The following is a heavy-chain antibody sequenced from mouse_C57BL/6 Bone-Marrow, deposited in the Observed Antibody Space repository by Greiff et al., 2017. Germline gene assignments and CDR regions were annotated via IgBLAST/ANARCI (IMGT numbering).Heavy chain of an antibody. V-gene: IGHV1-63*01. J-gene: IGHJ2*01. CDR1: GYTFTNYW. Sequence: VQLKQSGAELVRPGTSVKMSCKASGYTFTNYWIGWAKQRPGHGLEWIGDIYPGGGYTNYNEKFKGKATLTADKSSSTAYMQFSSLTSEDSAIYYCARGDDYGPFDYWGQGTTLTVSS. CDR3: ARGDDYGPFDY. CDR2: IYPGGGYT. D-gene: IGHD2-4*01.